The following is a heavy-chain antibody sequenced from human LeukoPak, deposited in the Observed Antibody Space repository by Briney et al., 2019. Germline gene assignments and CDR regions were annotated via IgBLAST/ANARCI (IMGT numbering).Heavy chain of an antibody. Sequence: ASLKVSCKPSGYTFTNYHINWVRQAPGQGLEWMGWINPNTGDRGYAQKFQGRVSITSDTSISTAYMELGSLRSEDTAVYFCARTTSLTASGYDYWGQGTLVTVS. J-gene: IGHJ4*01. CDR1: GYTFTNYH. CDR2: INPNTGDR. V-gene: IGHV1-8*03. D-gene: IGHD4-17*01. CDR3: ARTTSLTASGYDY.